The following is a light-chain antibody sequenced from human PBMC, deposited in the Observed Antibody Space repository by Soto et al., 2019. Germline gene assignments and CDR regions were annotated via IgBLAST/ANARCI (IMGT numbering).Light chain of an antibody. CDR3: QQYGSSPST. J-gene: IGKJ5*01. V-gene: IGKV3-20*01. Sequence: EIVLTQSPGTLSLSPGERATLSCRASQSVSSSYLAWYQQKPGQAPRLLIYGASSRATGIPDRFSGSGSGTDFTLTISRLKPEDVEVYFCQQYGSSPSTCGNGKRLEIK. CDR1: QSVSSSY. CDR2: GAS.